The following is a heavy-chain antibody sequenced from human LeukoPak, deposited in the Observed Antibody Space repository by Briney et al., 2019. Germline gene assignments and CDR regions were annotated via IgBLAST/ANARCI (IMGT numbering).Heavy chain of an antibody. CDR3: ARVPSIYYDFWSSWNL. J-gene: IGHJ4*02. CDR2: ISAYNGNT. V-gene: IGHV1-18*01. D-gene: IGHD3-3*01. Sequence: ASVKVSCKVSGYTLTELSMHWVRQAPGKGLEWMGWISAYNGNTNYAQKLQGRVTMTTDTSTSTAYMELRSLRSDDTAVYYCARVPSIYYDFWSSWNLWGQGTLVTVSS. CDR1: GYTLTELS.